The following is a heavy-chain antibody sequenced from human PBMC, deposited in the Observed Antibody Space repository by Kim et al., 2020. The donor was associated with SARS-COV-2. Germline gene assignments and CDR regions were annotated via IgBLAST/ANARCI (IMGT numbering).Heavy chain of an antibody. Sequence: SVKGRFTISRDNAKNSLYLQMNSLRAEDTALYYCAKDKEGYSSGWYLDYWGQGTLVTVSS. J-gene: IGHJ4*02. V-gene: IGHV3-9*01. CDR3: AKDKEGYSSGWYLDY. D-gene: IGHD6-19*01.